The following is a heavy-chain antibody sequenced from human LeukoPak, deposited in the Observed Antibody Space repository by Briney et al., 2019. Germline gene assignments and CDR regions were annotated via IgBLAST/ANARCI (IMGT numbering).Heavy chain of an antibody. Sequence: ASVKVSCKASGYTFTSYGISWGRQAPGQGLEWMGWIGAYNGNTNYAQKLQGRVTMTTDTSTSTAYMELRSLRSDDTAVYYCAREGDSSGYYPYYFDYWGQGTLVTVSS. CDR1: GYTFTSYG. D-gene: IGHD3-22*01. CDR3: AREGDSSGYYPYYFDY. J-gene: IGHJ4*02. V-gene: IGHV1-18*01. CDR2: IGAYNGNT.